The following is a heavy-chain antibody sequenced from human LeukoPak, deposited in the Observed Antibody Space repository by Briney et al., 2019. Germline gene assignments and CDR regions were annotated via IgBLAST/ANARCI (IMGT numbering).Heavy chain of an antibody. J-gene: IGHJ4*02. V-gene: IGHV3-33*08. CDR3: AREMTTQRDY. CDR2: IGDTGRAK. CDR1: GFTFSRHG. Sequence: GRSLRLSCAASGFTFSRHGMHWVRQAPGKGLEWVAVIGDTGRAKYADSVKGRFTTSRDNSKNSLYLQMNSLRAEDTAVYYCAREMTTQRDYWGQGTLVTVSS. D-gene: IGHD4-11*01.